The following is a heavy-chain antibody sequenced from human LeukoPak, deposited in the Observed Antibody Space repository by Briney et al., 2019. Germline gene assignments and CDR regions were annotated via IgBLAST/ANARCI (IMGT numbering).Heavy chain of an antibody. V-gene: IGHV1-2*02. Sequence: ASVKVSCKASGYTFTCYYMHWVRQAPGQGLEWMGWINPNSGGTNYAQKFQGRVTMTRDTSISTAYMELSRLRSDDTAVYYCAREYESSSPPYFDYWGQGTLVTVSS. J-gene: IGHJ4*02. CDR3: AREYESSSPPYFDY. CDR1: GYTFTCYY. CDR2: INPNSGGT. D-gene: IGHD6-6*01.